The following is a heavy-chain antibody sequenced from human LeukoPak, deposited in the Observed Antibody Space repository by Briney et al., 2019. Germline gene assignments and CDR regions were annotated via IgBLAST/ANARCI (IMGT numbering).Heavy chain of an antibody. J-gene: IGHJ4*02. CDR3: TRGDIVVVTAMPSFDY. Sequence: GGSLRLSCTASGFTFGDYAMSWFRQAPGKGLEWVGFIRSKAYGGTTEYAASVKGRFTISRDDSKSIAYLQMNSLKTEDTAVYYCTRGDIVVVTAMPSFDYWGQGTLVTVSS. D-gene: IGHD2-21*02. CDR2: IRSKAYGGTT. V-gene: IGHV3-49*03. CDR1: GFTFGDYA.